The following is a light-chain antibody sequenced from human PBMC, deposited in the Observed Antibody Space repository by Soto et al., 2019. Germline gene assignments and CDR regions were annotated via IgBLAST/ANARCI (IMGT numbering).Light chain of an antibody. J-gene: IGLJ1*01. Sequence: HSALTQPASVSGSPGQSITISCTGTSSDVGGYNYVSWYQQHPGKAPKLMMYEVSNRPSGVSNRFSGSKSGNTASLTISGLQAEDEADYYCSSYTSSSTLVFGTGTKLTVL. CDR2: EVS. CDR3: SSYTSSSTLV. V-gene: IGLV2-14*01. CDR1: SSDVGGYNY.